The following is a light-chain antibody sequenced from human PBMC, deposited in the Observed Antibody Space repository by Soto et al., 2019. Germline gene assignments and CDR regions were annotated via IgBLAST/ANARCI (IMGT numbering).Light chain of an antibody. CDR2: STS. J-gene: IGLJ3*02. V-gene: IGLV7-43*01. Sequence: QAVVTQEPSLTVSPGGTVTLTCASSTGAVTSGYYPNWFQQKPGQAPRPLIYSTSNKHSWTPARFSGSLLGGKAALTLSGVQPEDEAEYYCLLYYGGAWVFGGGTKLTVL. CDR3: LLYYGGAWV. CDR1: TGAVTSGYY.